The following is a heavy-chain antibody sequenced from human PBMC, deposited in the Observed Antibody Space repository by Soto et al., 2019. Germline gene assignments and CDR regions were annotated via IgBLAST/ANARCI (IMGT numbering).Heavy chain of an antibody. V-gene: IGHV3-23*01. CDR3: AKADVPAAMFSYYGMDV. CDR2: ISGSGGST. CDR1: GFTFSSYP. Sequence: PGGSLRLSCAASGFTFSSYPMSWVRQAPGKGLEWVSAISGSGGSTYYADSVKGRFTISRDNSKNTLYLQMNSLRAEDTAVYYCAKADVPAAMFSYYGMDVWGQGTTVTV. D-gene: IGHD2-2*01. J-gene: IGHJ6*02.